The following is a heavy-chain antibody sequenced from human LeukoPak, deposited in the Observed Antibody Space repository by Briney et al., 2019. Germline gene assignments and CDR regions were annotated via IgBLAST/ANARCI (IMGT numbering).Heavy chain of an antibody. Sequence: PSETLSLTCSVSGGSISSYHWSWIRQPAGKGLEWIGRIYTSGSTNYNPSLKSRVTMSVDTSKNQFSLQLTSVTAAADTAVYYCARDIGDPDFDYWGQGTLVTVSS. CDR2: IYTSGST. CDR1: GGSISSYH. D-gene: IGHD1-26*01. V-gene: IGHV4-4*07. J-gene: IGHJ4*02. CDR3: ARDIGDPDFDY.